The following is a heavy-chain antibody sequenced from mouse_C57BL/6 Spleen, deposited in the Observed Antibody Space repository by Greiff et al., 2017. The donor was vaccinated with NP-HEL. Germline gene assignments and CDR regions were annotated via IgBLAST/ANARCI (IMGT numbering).Heavy chain of an antibody. D-gene: IGHD1-1*01. V-gene: IGHV5-4*01. J-gene: IGHJ1*03. Sequence: EVQLQESGGGLVKPGGSLKLSCAASGFTFSSYAMSWVRQTPEKRLEWVATISDGGSYTYYPDNVKGRFTISRDNAKNNLYLQMSHLKSEDTAMYYCARDRTTVLGHWYFDVWGTGTTVTVSS. CDR3: ARDRTTVLGHWYFDV. CDR2: ISDGGSYT. CDR1: GFTFSSYA.